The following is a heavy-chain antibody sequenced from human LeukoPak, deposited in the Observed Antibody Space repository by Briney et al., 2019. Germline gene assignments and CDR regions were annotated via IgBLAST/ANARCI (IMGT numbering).Heavy chain of an antibody. J-gene: IGHJ4*02. D-gene: IGHD3/OR15-3a*01. CDR3: TTRAPDGLVPR. CDR2: MKSESGGGAT. Sequence: PGGSLRLSCAASGFTVTNAWMHWVRQAPGKGLEWVGRMKSESGGGATDYAAPVKGRFTISRDDSKNMLYLQMNRLTTEDTAVYYCTTRAPDGLVPRWGQGTLVTVSS. V-gene: IGHV3-15*07. CDR1: GFTVTNAW.